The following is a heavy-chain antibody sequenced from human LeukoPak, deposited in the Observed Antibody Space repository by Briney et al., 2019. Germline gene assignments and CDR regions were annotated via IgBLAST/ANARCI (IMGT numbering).Heavy chain of an antibody. CDR2: ISYDGSNK. J-gene: IGHJ4*02. CDR1: GFTFSSYA. D-gene: IGHD3-10*01. CDR3: ARGGHKMATSRGVFDY. Sequence: PGGSLRLSCAASGFTFSSYAMHWVRQAPGKGLEWVAVISYDGSNKYYADSVKGRFTISRDNSKNTLYLQMNSLRAEDTAVYYCARGGHKMATSRGVFDYWGQGTLVTVSS. V-gene: IGHV3-30-3*01.